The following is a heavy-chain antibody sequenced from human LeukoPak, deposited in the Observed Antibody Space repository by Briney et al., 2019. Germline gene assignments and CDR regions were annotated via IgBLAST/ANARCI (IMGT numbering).Heavy chain of an antibody. Sequence: PSETLSLTCAVYGGSFSGYYWSWIRQPPGKGLEWIGEINHSGSTNYNPSLKSRVTISVHTSKNQFSLKLSSVTAADTAVYYCAGGHRGSGYYDNWFDPWGQGTLVTVSS. V-gene: IGHV4-34*01. J-gene: IGHJ5*02. CDR2: INHSGST. CDR3: AGGHRGSGYYDNWFDP. D-gene: IGHD3-22*01. CDR1: GGSFSGYY.